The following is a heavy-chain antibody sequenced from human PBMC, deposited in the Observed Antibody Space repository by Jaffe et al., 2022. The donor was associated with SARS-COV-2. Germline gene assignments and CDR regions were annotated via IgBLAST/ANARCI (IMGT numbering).Heavy chain of an antibody. CDR1: GGSISSSSYY. Sequence: QLQLQESGPGLVKPSETLSLTCTVSGGSISSSSYYWAWVRQPPGKGLEWITCIYYSGNTYYNPSLKSRLTVSVDTSKNQFSLKLSSVTAADTAVYYCARRTRGSRNYYEDYWGQGTLVTVSS. CDR2: IYYSGNT. J-gene: IGHJ4*02. D-gene: IGHD3-22*01. CDR3: ARRTRGSRNYYEDY. V-gene: IGHV4-39*01.